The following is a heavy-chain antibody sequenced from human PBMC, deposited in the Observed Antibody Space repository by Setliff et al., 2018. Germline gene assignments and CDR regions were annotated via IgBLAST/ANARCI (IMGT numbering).Heavy chain of an antibody. CDR1: GDSLSNAPYY. CDR2: INHRGST. J-gene: IGHJ4*02. CDR3: ARGRNIAARLLDS. V-gene: IGHV4-34*01. D-gene: IGHD6-6*01. Sequence: KPSETLSLTCTVSGDSLSNAPYYWNWIRHLPGKGLEWIGEINHRGSTNYNPSLKSRVTISIDTSRDQFSLKLISMIAADTAVYYCARGRNIAARLLDSWGQGTLVTVSS.